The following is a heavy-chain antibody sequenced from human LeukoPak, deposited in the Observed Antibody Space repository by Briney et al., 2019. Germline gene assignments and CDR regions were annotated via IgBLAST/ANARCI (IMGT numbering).Heavy chain of an antibody. CDR1: VFTFTHSA. J-gene: IGHJ4*02. CDR3: AADPFFTV. Sequence: SVTVSCMASVFTFTHSAVQWVRQARAQRREWIGWIVVGSGNTNYAQKLQERVTITRDMSISTAYMELSSLRSEDTAVYYCAADPFFTVWGQGTLVTVSS. V-gene: IGHV1-58*01. CDR2: IVVGSGNT.